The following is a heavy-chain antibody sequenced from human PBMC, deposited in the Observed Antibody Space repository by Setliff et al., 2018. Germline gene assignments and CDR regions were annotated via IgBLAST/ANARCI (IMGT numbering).Heavy chain of an antibody. CDR3: ARDLITGTTEYYYGMDV. Sequence: SVKVSCKASGGTFSSYAISWVRQAPGQGLEWMGGIIPILGIANYAQKFQGRVTITADGSTSTAYMELSSLRSEDTAVYYCARDLITGTTEYYYGMDVWGQGTTVTVSS. CDR2: IIPILGIA. CDR1: GGTFSSYA. D-gene: IGHD1-20*01. V-gene: IGHV1-69*10. J-gene: IGHJ6*02.